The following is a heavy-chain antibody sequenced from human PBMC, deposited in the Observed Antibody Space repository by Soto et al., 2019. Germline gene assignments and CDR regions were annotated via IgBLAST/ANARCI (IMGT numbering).Heavy chain of an antibody. CDR1: GYHFSNYW. CDR3: ARLPVTRNRFDT. Sequence: GESLKISCKASGYHFSNYWIGWVRQMPGKGLEWMGIIYPADSDTRYSPSFQGQVTISADNSLTTAYLQCSSLKASDTAVYYCARLPVTRNRFDTWGQGTLVTVSS. D-gene: IGHD2-2*01. J-gene: IGHJ5*02. CDR2: IYPADSDT. V-gene: IGHV5-51*01.